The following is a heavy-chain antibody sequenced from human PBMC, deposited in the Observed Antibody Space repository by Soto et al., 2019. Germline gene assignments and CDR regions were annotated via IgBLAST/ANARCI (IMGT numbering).Heavy chain of an antibody. V-gene: IGHV3-30*18. CDR2: ISYDGSNK. Sequence: PGGSLRLSCAASGFTFSSYGMHWVLQAPGKGLEWVAVISYDGSNKYYADSVKGRFTISRDNSKNTLYLQMNSLRAEDTAVYYCAKDLNYGDPYYMDVWGKGTTVTVSS. J-gene: IGHJ6*03. D-gene: IGHD4-17*01. CDR1: GFTFSSYG. CDR3: AKDLNYGDPYYMDV.